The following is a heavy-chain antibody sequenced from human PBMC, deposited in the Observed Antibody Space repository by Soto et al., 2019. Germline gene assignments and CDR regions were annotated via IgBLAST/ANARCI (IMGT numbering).Heavy chain of an antibody. D-gene: IGHD2-15*01. CDR1: GGSVSGYH. V-gene: IGHV4-59*02. Sequence: PSETLSLTCNVSGGSVSGYHWSWIRQPPGKGLEWIGYINNNGNTDYNPSLESRVTISVDTSKNQISLSLTSVTAADTATYYCARLPGGSHVGYFDYWGQGTLVTVSS. CDR2: INNNGNT. CDR3: ARLPGGSHVGYFDY. J-gene: IGHJ4*02.